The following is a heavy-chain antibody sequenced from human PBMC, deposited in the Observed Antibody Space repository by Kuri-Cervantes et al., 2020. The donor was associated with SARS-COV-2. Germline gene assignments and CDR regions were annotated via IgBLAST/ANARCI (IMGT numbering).Heavy chain of an antibody. J-gene: IGHJ6*03. CDR3: ARRAYGEQXDYYYMDV. Sequence: KVSXXGSGYSXXSYWIGWVRQMPGKGXXWMXXXYPXXSDTRYSPSXQXXXIIXADKSIXXAFLXWSSLKASDTAMXXCARRAYGEQXDYYYMDVWGKGTTVTVSS. CDR1: GYSXXSYW. CDR2: XYPXXSDT. V-gene: IGHV5-51*01. D-gene: IGHD4-17*01.